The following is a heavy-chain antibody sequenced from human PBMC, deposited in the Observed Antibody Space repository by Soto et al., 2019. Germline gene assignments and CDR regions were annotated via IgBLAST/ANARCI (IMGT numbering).Heavy chain of an antibody. J-gene: IGHJ6*02. CDR3: AGAMVRGVIIAV. Sequence: QVQLVQSGAEVKKPGSSVKVSCKASGGTFSSYTISWVRQAPGQGLEWMGRIIPILGIANYAQKFQARVTITADKSTSTAYMELSSLRSEDTAVYYCAGAMVRGVIIAVWGQGTTVTVSS. CDR2: IIPILGIA. D-gene: IGHD3-10*01. V-gene: IGHV1-69*02. CDR1: GGTFSSYT.